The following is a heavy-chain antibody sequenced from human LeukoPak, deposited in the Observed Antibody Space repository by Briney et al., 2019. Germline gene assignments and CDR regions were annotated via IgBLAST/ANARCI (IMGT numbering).Heavy chain of an antibody. J-gene: IGHJ5*02. CDR1: GYTFTGYY. Sequence: ASVKVSCRASGYTFTGYYVHWVRQAPGQGLEWMGWINPNNGGTNYAQKFQGRVTMTRDTSITTAYMELSRLRSDDTAVYYCARGPFRNVDTAMIASRFDPWGKGILVTVSS. CDR2: INPNNGGT. CDR3: ARGPFRNVDTAMIASRFDP. D-gene: IGHD5-18*01. V-gene: IGHV1-2*02.